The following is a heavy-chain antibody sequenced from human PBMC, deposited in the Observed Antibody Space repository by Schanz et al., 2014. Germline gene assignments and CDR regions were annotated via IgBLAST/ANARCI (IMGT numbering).Heavy chain of an antibody. CDR3: ARDSLRGATGGYGMDV. CDR2: IYHSGNT. CDR1: GGSVSSGGDY. J-gene: IGHJ6*02. Sequence: QVQLQESGPGLVKPSQTLSLTCTVSGGSVSSGGDYWSWIRQHPGKGLEWIGEIYHSGNTNYNASLKSRVTRSVDKSKTQFSLKVRSVTAADTAVYYCARDSLRGATGGYGMDVWGQGTTVTVSS. D-gene: IGHD2-8*02. V-gene: IGHV4-31*03.